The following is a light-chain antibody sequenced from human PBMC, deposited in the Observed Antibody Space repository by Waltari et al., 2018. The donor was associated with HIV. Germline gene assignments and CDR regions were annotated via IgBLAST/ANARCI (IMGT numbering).Light chain of an antibody. CDR1: NRDVGGYNY. CDR2: DVS. Sequence: QSALTQPASVSGSPGQSITISCTGTNRDVGGYNYVSWYQQYPGKAPKLMIYDVSNRPSGVSNRFSASKSGNMASLTISGLQAEDEADYYCSSYTSSSTVVFGGGTKLTVL. J-gene: IGLJ2*01. CDR3: SSYTSSSTVV. V-gene: IGLV2-14*01.